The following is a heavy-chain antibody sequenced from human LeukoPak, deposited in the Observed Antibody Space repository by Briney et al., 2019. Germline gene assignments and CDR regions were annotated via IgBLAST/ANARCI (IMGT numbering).Heavy chain of an antibody. CDR2: IYYSGST. Sequence: SETLSLTCTVSGGSISSGDYYWSWIRQPPGKGLEWIGYIYYSGSTYYNPSLKSRVTISVDTSKNQFSLKLSSVTAADTAVYYCARKVLTPYGEGYYYGMDVWGQGTTVTVSS. J-gene: IGHJ6*02. D-gene: IGHD4-17*01. CDR1: GGSISSGDYY. CDR3: ARKVLTPYGEGYYYGMDV. V-gene: IGHV4-30-4*01.